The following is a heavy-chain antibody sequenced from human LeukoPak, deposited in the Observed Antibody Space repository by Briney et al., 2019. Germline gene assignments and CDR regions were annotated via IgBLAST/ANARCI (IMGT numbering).Heavy chain of an antibody. CDR3: ARGWRDPRSSSHIDY. CDR1: GGSISSGGYY. Sequence: SETLSLTCTVSGGSISSGGYYWSWIRQHPGKGLEWIGYIYYSGSTYYNPSLKSRVTISVDTSKNQFSLKLSSVTAADTAVYYCARGWRDPRSSSHIDYWGQGTLVTVSS. CDR2: IYYSGST. D-gene: IGHD6-6*01. V-gene: IGHV4-31*03. J-gene: IGHJ4*02.